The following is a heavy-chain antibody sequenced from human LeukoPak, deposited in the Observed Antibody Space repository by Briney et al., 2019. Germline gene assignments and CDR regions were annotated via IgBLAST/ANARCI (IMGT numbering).Heavy chain of an antibody. CDR2: IYSGGST. CDR1: GFTVSSNY. Sequence: PGGSLRLSCAASGFTVSSNYMSWVRQAPGKGLEWVSVIYSGGSTYYADSVKGRFTISRDNSKNTLYLQMNSLRAEDTAVYYCARDKIGVVRTALDIWGQGTMVTVSS. J-gene: IGHJ3*02. V-gene: IGHV3-66*02. D-gene: IGHD3-3*01. CDR3: ARDKIGVVRTALDI.